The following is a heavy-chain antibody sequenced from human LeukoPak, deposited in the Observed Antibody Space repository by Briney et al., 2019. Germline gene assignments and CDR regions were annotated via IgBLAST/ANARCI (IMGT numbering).Heavy chain of an antibody. D-gene: IGHD2-2*01. V-gene: IGHV3-74*01. CDR3: ARVKYCSSASCYSYFDY. CDR1: GFTFSTYW. Sequence: GGSLRLSCAASGFTFSTYWMHWVRQAPGQGLVWVSRISSDGSTTTYADSVKGRFTISRDNAKNTLYLQMNSLRAEDTAVYYCARVKYCSSASCYSYFDYWGQGTLVTVSS. J-gene: IGHJ4*02. CDR2: ISSDGSTT.